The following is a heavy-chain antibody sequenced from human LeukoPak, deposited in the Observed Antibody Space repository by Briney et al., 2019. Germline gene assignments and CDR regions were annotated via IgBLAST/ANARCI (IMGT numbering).Heavy chain of an antibody. J-gene: IGHJ6*03. Sequence: SETLSLTCTVSGGFIGTYYWSWIRQPPGKGLEWIGYIYVTGSTWYKPYLQSRVTISVDTSRNQFFLKMSSVTAADTAVYYCARHIGGGIEDMDVWGKGTKVTVSS. CDR3: ARHIGGGIEDMDV. V-gene: IGHV4-59*08. CDR1: GGFIGTYY. D-gene: IGHD3-16*02. CDR2: IYVTGST.